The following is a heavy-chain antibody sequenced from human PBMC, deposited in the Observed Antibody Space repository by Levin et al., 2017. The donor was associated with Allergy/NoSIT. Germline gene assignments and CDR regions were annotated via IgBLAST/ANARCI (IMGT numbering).Heavy chain of an antibody. CDR1: GGSISSGSYY. V-gene: IGHV4-61*02. CDR3: ARAEVGSEH. Sequence: SQTLSLTCKVSGGSISSGSYYWSWIRQPAATGPEWIGRIYSSGSANYNPSLKSRVTISVDTSKNQFSLKLSSVTAADTAVYYCARAEVGSEHWGQGTLVTVSS. CDR2: IYSSGSA. D-gene: IGHD3-10*01. J-gene: IGHJ4*02.